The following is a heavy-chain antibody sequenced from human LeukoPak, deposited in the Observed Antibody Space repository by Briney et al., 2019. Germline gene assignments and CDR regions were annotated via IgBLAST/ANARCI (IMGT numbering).Heavy chain of an antibody. Sequence: PGGSLRLSCAASGFTFSSYWMSWVRQAPGKGLEWVANIKGDGSKKYYVDSVKGRFTISRDNAENSLYLQMNSLRAEDTAVYYCARDVTLYSNYWGVDSWGQGTLATVSS. CDR1: GFTFSSYW. CDR3: ARDVTLYSNYWGVDS. D-gene: IGHD4-11*01. V-gene: IGHV3-7*01. J-gene: IGHJ4*02. CDR2: IKGDGSKK.